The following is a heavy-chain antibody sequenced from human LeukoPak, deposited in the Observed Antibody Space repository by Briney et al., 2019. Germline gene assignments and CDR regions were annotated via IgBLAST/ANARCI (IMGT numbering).Heavy chain of an antibody. J-gene: IGHJ4*02. CDR2: INHSGST. V-gene: IGHV4-34*01. D-gene: IGHD4-4*01. Sequence: KPSETLSLTCAVYGGSFSGYYWSWIRQPPGKGLEWIGEINHSGSTNYNPSLKSRVTISVDTSRNQFSLKLSSVTAADTAVYYCASRGGYSNYGPNDYWGQGTLVTVSS. CDR3: ASRGGYSNYGPNDY. CDR1: GGSFSGYY.